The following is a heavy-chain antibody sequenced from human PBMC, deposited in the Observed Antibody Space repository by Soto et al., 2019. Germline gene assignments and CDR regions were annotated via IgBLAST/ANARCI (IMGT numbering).Heavy chain of an antibody. Sequence: QVQLVESGAEVKKPGASVKVSCKASGDTFTDYYIHWVRQAPGQGLEWMGTVNPSGGHTTYAQHFLGRMTMTRDTSTSTLYMELTSLTSEDTAVYYCARGGHVVVVTAALDYWGQGTLVTVSS. CDR1: GDTFTDYY. CDR2: VNPSGGHT. D-gene: IGHD2-21*02. J-gene: IGHJ4*02. V-gene: IGHV1-46*01. CDR3: ARGGHVVVVTAALDY.